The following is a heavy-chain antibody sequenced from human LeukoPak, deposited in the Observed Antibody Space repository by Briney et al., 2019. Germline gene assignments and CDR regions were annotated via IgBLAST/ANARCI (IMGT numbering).Heavy chain of an antibody. V-gene: IGHV4-34*01. CDR1: GGSFSGYY. D-gene: IGHD3-10*01. J-gene: IGHJ5*02. CDR3: ARGSRSMVRGVRSFWFGP. Sequence: SETLSLTCAVYGGSFSGYYWSWIRQPPGKGLEWIGEINHSGSTNYNPSLKSRVTISVDTSKNQFSLKLSSVTTADTAVYYCARGSRSMVRGVRSFWFGPWGQGTLVTVSS. CDR2: INHSGST.